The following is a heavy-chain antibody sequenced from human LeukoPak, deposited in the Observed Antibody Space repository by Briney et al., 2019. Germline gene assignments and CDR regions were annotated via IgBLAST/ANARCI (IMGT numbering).Heavy chain of an antibody. J-gene: IGHJ4*02. CDR1: GFTFSSYG. D-gene: IGHD4-17*01. Sequence: GRSLRLSCAASGFTFSSYGMHWVRQAPGKGLEWVAVIWYDGSNKYYADSVKGRFTISRDNSKNTLYLQMNSLRAEDTAVYYCARAVYGDPFDYWGQGTLITVSS. V-gene: IGHV3-33*01. CDR3: ARAVYGDPFDY. CDR2: IWYDGSNK.